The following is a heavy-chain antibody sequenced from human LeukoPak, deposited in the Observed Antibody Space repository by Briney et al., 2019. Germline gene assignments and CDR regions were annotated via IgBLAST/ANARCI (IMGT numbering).Heavy chain of an antibody. CDR1: GGSIGSYY. Sequence: PSETLSLTCTVSGGSIGSYYWSWIRQPPGKGLEWIGYIYYSGSTNYNPSLKSRVTISVDTSKNQFSLKLSSVTAADTAVYYCARARGYYDSSGYYDYWGQGTLVTVSS. D-gene: IGHD3-22*01. CDR3: ARARGYYDSSGYYDY. CDR2: IYYSGST. V-gene: IGHV4-59*01. J-gene: IGHJ4*02.